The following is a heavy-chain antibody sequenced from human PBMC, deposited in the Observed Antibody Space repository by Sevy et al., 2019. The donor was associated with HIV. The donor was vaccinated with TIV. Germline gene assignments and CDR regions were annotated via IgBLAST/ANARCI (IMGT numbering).Heavy chain of an antibody. Sequence: GGSLRVSCAASGFTFSKYSMSWVRQPPGKGLEWVSTLSFGCGEINYADSVKGRFTISRDNSKSSVYLQMNNLRPEDTAVYYCAREGCTKPHDYWGQGTLVTVS. J-gene: IGHJ4*02. V-gene: IGHV3-23*01. CDR1: GFTFSKYS. CDR2: LSFGCGEI. CDR3: AREGCTKPHDY. D-gene: IGHD2-8*01.